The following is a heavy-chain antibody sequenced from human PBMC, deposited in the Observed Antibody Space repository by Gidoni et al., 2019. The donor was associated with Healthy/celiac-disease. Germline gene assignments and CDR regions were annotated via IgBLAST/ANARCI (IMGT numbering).Heavy chain of an antibody. D-gene: IGHD3-10*01. V-gene: IGHV4-39*01. CDR3: ATYYYGSGSPDY. CDR2: IYYSGST. CDR1: GGSISSSSYY. Sequence: QLQLQESGPGLVKPSETLSLTCTVSGGSISSSSYYWGLIRQPPGKGLEWIGSIYYSGSTYYNPSLKSRVTISVDTSKNQFSLKLSSVTAADTAVYYCATYYYGSGSPDYWGQGTLVTVSS. J-gene: IGHJ4*02.